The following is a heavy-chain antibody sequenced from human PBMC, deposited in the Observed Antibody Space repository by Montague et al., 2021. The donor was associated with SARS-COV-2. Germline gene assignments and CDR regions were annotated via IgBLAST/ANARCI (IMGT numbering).Heavy chain of an antibody. CDR2: IYYSGST. CDR1: GGSISSSSYY. Sequence: SETLSLTCTVSGGSISSSSYYWGWIRRPPGKGLEWIGSIYYSGSTYHNPSLKSRVAISVDTSKSQFSLKLSSVTAADTAVYYCVRSRAEGYFDCAKLDAHVNPYYFDYWGQGTLVTVSS. V-gene: IGHV4-39*01. CDR3: VRSRAEGYFDCAKLDAHVNPYYFDY. J-gene: IGHJ4*02. D-gene: IGHD3-9*01.